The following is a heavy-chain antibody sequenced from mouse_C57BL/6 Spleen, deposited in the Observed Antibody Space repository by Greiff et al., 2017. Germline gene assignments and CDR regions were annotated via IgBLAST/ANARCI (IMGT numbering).Heavy chain of an antibody. CDR2: ISDGGSYT. D-gene: IGHD1-1*01. Sequence: EVHLVESGGGLVKPGGSLKLSCAASGFTFSSYAMSWVRQTPEKRLEWVATISDGGSYTYYPDNVKGRFTISRDNAKNNLYLQMSHLKSEDTAMYYCARDVITTVVGYFDVWGTGTTVTVSS. V-gene: IGHV5-4*01. CDR3: ARDVITTVVGYFDV. J-gene: IGHJ1*03. CDR1: GFTFSSYA.